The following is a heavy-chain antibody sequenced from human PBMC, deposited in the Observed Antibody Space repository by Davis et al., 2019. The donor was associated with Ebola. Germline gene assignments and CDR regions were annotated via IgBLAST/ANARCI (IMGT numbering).Heavy chain of an antibody. CDR1: GFTFDDYT. D-gene: IGHD2-21*01. Sequence: PGGSLRLSCEVSGFTFDDYTMHWVRQAPGQGLEWVSGISWNSANIAYADSVKGRFTISRDNAKNSVYLQMNSLKDEDTAVYYCARDIAMDVWGQGTTVTVSS. J-gene: IGHJ6*02. CDR2: ISWNSANI. CDR3: ARDIAMDV. V-gene: IGHV3-9*01.